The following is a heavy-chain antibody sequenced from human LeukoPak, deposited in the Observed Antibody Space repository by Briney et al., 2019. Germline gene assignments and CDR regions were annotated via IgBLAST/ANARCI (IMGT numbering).Heavy chain of an antibody. CDR1: GGSFSGYY. J-gene: IGHJ6*02. V-gene: IGHV4-34*01. D-gene: IGHD5-12*01. Sequence: SETLSLTCAVYGGSFSGYYWSWIRQPPGKGLEWIGEINHSGSTNYNPSLKSRVTISVDTSKNQFSLKLSSVTAADTAVYYCARDLYSGYGYYYYYGMDVWGQGTTVPVSS. CDR3: ARDLYSGYGYYYYYGMDV. CDR2: INHSGST.